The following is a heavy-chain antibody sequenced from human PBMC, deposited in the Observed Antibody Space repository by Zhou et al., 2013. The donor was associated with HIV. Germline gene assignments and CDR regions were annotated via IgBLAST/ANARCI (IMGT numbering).Heavy chain of an antibody. CDR3: ARDEEYSSAPKKSRWFDP. CDR2: FIPLLGIS. D-gene: IGHD6-6*01. V-gene: IGHV1-69*04. CDR1: GGTLSSHG. J-gene: IGHJ5*02. Sequence: QVQLVQSGAEVKKPGSSVKVSCKASGGTLSSHGFSWVRQASGQGLEWMGRFIPLLGISEYAQKFQGRVTITADKSSSVVYMELRSLTSEDTAVYYCARDEEYSSAPKKSRWFDPWGQGTLVTVSS.